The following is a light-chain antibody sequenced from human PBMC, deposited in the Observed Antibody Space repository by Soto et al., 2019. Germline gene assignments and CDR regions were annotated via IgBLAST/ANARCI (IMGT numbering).Light chain of an antibody. CDR3: QQYHTDWT. J-gene: IGKJ1*01. CDR2: AAS. V-gene: IGKV1-5*01. CDR1: ESIDNW. Sequence: DIQMTQYPSTLSASVGDTVTITCRASESIDNWLAWYQQKPGKAPKLLIFAASTLVRGVPSRFSGRGSGTEFTLTISSLQADDYATFYCQQYHTDWTFGQGTKVDI.